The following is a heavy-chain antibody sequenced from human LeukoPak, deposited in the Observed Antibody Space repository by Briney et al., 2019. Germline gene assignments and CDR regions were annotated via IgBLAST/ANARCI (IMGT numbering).Heavy chain of an antibody. V-gene: IGHV3-48*02. CDR3: ARNGGYSPLDY. Sequence: GGSLRLSCAASGFTFSSYTMNWVRQAPGKGLEWISYIRSSSSAMYYADSVKGRFTISRDNAKNSLYLQMNSLGDEDTAVYYCARNGGYSPLDYWGQGTLATVSS. D-gene: IGHD5-18*01. J-gene: IGHJ4*02. CDR2: IRSSSSAM. CDR1: GFTFSSYT.